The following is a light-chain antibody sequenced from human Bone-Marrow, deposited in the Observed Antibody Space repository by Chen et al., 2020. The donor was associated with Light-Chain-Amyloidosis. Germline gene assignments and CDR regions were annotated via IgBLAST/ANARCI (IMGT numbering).Light chain of an antibody. CDR2: RDT. Sequence: SYELTQRPSVSVSPGQTARITCSGDDLPTKYAYWYQQKPGQAPVLVIHRDTERPSGISERFSGSSSGKTATLTISGVQAEDEADYHCQSADSSGTYEVIFGGGTKLTVL. V-gene: IGLV3-25*03. CDR3: QSADSSGTYEVI. CDR1: DLPTKY. J-gene: IGLJ2*01.